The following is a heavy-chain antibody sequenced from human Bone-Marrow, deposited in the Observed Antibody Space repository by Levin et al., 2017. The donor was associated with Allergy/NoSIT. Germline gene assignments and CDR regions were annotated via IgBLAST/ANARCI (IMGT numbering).Heavy chain of an antibody. D-gene: IGHD3-9*01. CDR2: ISWNSDYI. V-gene: IGHV3-9*01. J-gene: IGHJ3*02. Sequence: SLKISCAASGFKFDDYAMNWVRQAPGKGLEWVSGISWNSDYIAYADSVKGRFTISRENAKNSVYLQMNSLRAEDTALYYCAKDMSFGGAYYDSLADYYSPSSAFDIWGQGTVVTVSS. CDR1: GFKFDDYA. CDR3: AKDMSFGGAYYDSLADYYSPSSAFDI.